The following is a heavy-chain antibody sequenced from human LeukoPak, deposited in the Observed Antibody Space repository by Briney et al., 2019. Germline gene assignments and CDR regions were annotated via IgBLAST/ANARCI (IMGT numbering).Heavy chain of an antibody. CDR3: ARKFGWHSSSSYDWFDP. V-gene: IGHV1-18*01. CDR2: ISAYNGNT. J-gene: IGHJ5*02. D-gene: IGHD6-6*01. CDR1: GYTFTSYG. Sequence: GASVKVSCKASGYTFTSYGIGWVRQAPGQGLEWMGWISAYNGNTNYAQKLQGRVTMTTDTSTSTAYMELRSLRSDDTAVYYCARKFGWHSSSSYDWFDPWGQGTLVTVSS.